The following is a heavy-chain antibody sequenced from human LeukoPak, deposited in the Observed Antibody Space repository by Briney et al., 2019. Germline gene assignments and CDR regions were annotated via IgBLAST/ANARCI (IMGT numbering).Heavy chain of an antibody. CDR3: ARAGRPDQLQNYYFYGMDV. D-gene: IGHD2-2*01. CDR2: IYYSGST. V-gene: IGHV4-39*07. CDR1: GGSISSSSYY. Sequence: SETLSLTCTVSGGSISSSSYYWGWIRQPPGKGLEWIGSIYYSGSTNYNPSLKSRVTISVDTSKNQFSLKLTSVTAADTAVYYCARAGRPDQLQNYYFYGMDVWGQGTTVTVSS. J-gene: IGHJ6*02.